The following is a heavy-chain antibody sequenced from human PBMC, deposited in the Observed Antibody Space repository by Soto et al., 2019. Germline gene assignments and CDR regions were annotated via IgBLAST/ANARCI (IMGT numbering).Heavy chain of an antibody. CDR3: ARGRSSVPDRRGIGYYGLDV. J-gene: IGHJ6*02. CDR1: GGSFSGYY. V-gene: IGHV4-34*02. Sequence: QVQLQQWGAGLLKPSETLSLTCAVYGGSFSGYYWSWIRQPPVKGLEWIGEINHSGGTNYNPSLKSRVTISVDMSKNQFSLNLSSVTAADTAVYHCARGRSSVPDRRGIGYYGLDVWGQGTTVTVSS. CDR2: INHSGGT. D-gene: IGHD6-6*01.